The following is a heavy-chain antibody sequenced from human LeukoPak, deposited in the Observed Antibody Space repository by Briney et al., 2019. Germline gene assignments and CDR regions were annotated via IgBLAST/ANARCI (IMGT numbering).Heavy chain of an antibody. CDR1: GFTFSSYA. D-gene: IGHD4-17*01. J-gene: IGHJ4*02. Sequence: GGSLRLSCAASGFTFSSYAMSWVRQAPGKGLEWVSSISSSSSYIYYADSVKGRFTISRDNAKNSLYLQMNSLRAEDTAVYYCARDLYGDYVRVDYWGQGTLVTVSS. CDR3: ARDLYGDYVRVDY. V-gene: IGHV3-21*01. CDR2: ISSSSSYI.